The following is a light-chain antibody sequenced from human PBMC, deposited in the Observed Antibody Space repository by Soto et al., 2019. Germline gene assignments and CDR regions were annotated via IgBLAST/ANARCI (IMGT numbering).Light chain of an antibody. CDR3: QHRTNWPSVT. Sequence: EIVLTQSPATLSLSPGERATLSCRASQSVNIYLAWYQQKPGQAPRLLIYDASNRATGIPARFSGSWSGTDFTLTISSLEPEDFAVYYCQHRTNWPSVTFGGGTRVEIK. J-gene: IGKJ4*01. CDR1: QSVNIY. V-gene: IGKV3-11*01. CDR2: DAS.